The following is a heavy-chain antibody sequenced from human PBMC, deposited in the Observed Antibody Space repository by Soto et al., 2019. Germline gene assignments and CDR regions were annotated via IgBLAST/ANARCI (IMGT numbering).Heavy chain of an antibody. Sequence: QVQLVQSGAEVKNPGASVKVSCKAAGYSFTSYDINWVRQATGQGLEWLGWMNPNSGNAGYAQKFHGRVTMTRNTSISTAYMDLSSRRLDDTDVYYCTSYFGDYASRAFDTGGQGTMGTVSS. CDR2: MNPNSGNA. CDR1: GYSFTSYD. J-gene: IGHJ3*02. CDR3: TSYFGDYASRAFDT. V-gene: IGHV1-8*01. D-gene: IGHD4-17*01.